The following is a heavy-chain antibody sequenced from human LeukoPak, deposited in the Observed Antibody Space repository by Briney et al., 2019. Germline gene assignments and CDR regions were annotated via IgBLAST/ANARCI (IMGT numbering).Heavy chain of an antibody. CDR1: GYAFTSYG. Sequence: GASVKVSCKASGYAFTSYGISWVRQAPGQGLEWMGGIIPIFGTANYAQKFQGRVTITADKSTSTAYMELSSLRSEDTAVYYCASGGYGSGSYYDVDYWGQGTLVTVSS. V-gene: IGHV1-69*06. CDR2: IIPIFGTA. D-gene: IGHD3-10*01. J-gene: IGHJ4*02. CDR3: ASGGYGSGSYYDVDY.